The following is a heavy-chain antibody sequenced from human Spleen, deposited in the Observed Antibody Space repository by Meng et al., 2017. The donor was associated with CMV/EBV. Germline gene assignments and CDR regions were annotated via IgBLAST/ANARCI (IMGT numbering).Heavy chain of an antibody. CDR2: ISSSSTII. CDR1: VFTFSNYG. CDR3: ARGYHDREFRS. J-gene: IGHJ5*02. D-gene: IGHD3-22*01. Sequence: GGSLRLSCAASVFTFSNYGMHWVRQAPGKGLEWVSYISSSSTIIYYADSVKGRFTISRDNAKNSLYLQMNSLRAEDTAVYFCARGYHDREFRSWGKGTLVTVSS. V-gene: IGHV3-48*04.